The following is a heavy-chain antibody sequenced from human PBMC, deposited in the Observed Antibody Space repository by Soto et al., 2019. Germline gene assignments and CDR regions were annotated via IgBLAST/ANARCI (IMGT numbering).Heavy chain of an antibody. Sequence: GGSLSLSCAASGFTFSSYSMNWVRQAPGKGLEWVSSISSISSYIYYADSVKGRFTISRDNAKNSLYLQMNSLRAEDTAVYYCARVGGGYQLLHAFDIWGQGTMVTVSS. CDR1: GFTFSSYS. CDR2: ISSISSYI. J-gene: IGHJ3*02. CDR3: ARVGGGYQLLHAFDI. V-gene: IGHV3-21*01. D-gene: IGHD2-2*01.